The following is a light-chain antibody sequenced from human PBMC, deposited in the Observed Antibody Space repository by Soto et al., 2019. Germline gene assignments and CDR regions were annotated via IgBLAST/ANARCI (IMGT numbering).Light chain of an antibody. CDR1: QSVSSSY. CDR3: QQYGSSRT. CDR2: GAS. V-gene: IGKV3-20*01. J-gene: IGKJ1*01. Sequence: EIVLTQSPGTLSLSPGERATLSCRASQSVSSSYLAWYQQKTGQAPRLLIYGASYRATGIPDRFSGSGSGTDFTLTISRLEPEDFAVYYRQQYGSSRTFGQGTKVDIK.